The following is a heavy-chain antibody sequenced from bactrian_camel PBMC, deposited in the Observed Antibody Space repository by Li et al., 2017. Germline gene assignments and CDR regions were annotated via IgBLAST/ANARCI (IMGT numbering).Heavy chain of an antibody. CDR1: GFTLQGYC. CDR2: IDTGDSRT. V-gene: IGHV3S1*01. Sequence: HVQLVESGGGSVQAGGSLRLSCTASGFTLQGYCVGWFRQPPGKEREGVAVIDTGDSRTWYADSVKGRFTISRDNAKGTLYLQLNSLKTEDTALYYCTVRPNSAEDNYWGQGTQVTVS. J-gene: IGHJ4*01. CDR3: TVRPNSAEDNY.